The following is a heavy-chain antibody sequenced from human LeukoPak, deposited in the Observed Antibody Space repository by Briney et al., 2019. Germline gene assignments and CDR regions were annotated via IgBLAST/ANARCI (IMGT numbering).Heavy chain of an antibody. CDR2: IKQDGSEK. V-gene: IGHV3-7*01. J-gene: IGHJ4*02. Sequence: GGSLRLSCAASGFTFSSYWMSWVRQAPGKGLEWVANIKQDGSEKYYVDSVKGRFTISRDNARNSLYLQMNSLRAEDTAVYYCARALSDYHPPYYYDSSGYLDYWGQGTLVTVSS. D-gene: IGHD3-22*01. CDR3: ARALSDYHPPYYYDSSGYLDY. CDR1: GFTFSSYW.